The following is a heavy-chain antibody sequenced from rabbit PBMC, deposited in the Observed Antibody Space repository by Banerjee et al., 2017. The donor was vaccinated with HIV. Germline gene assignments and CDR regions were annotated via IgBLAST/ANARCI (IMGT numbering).Heavy chain of an antibody. D-gene: IGHD7-1*01. Sequence: QEHLEESGGDLVKPEGSLTLTCTASGFSFSNNYWLCWVRQAPGKGLEWIACIYAGSSGTTYYASWAKGRFTISKTSSTTVTLQMTSLTAADTATYFCAREGYAGYVDYGLFNLWGPGTLVTVS. J-gene: IGHJ4*01. V-gene: IGHV1S45*01. CDR3: AREGYAGYVDYGLFNL. CDR2: IYAGSSGTT. CDR1: GFSFSNNYW.